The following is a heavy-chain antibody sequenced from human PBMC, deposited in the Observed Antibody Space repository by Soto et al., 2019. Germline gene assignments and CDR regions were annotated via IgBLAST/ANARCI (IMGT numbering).Heavy chain of an antibody. CDR1: GFTFSSFG. CDR2: ILFDGSSK. CDR3: ARDVLAYCSGDCFGSPDY. D-gene: IGHD2-21*02. V-gene: IGHV3-33*01. J-gene: IGHJ4*02. Sequence: QVQLVGSGGGVVQPGRSLRLSCAASGFTFSSFGMTWVRQAPGKGLEWVAFILFDGSSKLYADSVKGRFTISRDNSKNTLYLQMNSLRAEDTAVYYCARDVLAYCSGDCFGSPDYWGQGTLVTVSS.